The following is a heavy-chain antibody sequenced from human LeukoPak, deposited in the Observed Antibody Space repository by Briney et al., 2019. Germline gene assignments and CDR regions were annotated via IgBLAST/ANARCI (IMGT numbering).Heavy chain of an antibody. CDR1: GFTFSTYS. CDR3: ARRRDSGSLQHFDY. J-gene: IGHJ4*02. CDR2: IDTSGTTI. Sequence: GGSLRLSCAASGFTFSTYSMNWVRQAPGKGLEWVSYIDTSGTTIYYADSVKGRFTISRDNAKNSLYLQMNSLRAEDTAVYYCARRRDSGSLQHFDYWGQGTLVTVSS. D-gene: IGHD1-26*01. V-gene: IGHV3-48*01.